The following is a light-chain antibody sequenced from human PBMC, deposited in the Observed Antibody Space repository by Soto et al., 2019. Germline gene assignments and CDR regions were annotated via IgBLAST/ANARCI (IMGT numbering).Light chain of an antibody. J-gene: IGKJ1*01. CDR1: QSISMW. CDR2: DAS. Sequence: DIEMTQSPSTLSASVGDRVTITCRASQSISMWLAWYQQKPGKAPKFLIYDASTLESGVPSRFSGSGSGTEFTLTISSLQPDDFATYYCQQYMSYSFGQGTKVDIK. V-gene: IGKV1-5*01. CDR3: QQYMSYS.